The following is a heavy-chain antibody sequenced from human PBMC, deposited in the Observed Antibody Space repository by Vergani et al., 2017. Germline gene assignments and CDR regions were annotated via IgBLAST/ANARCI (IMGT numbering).Heavy chain of an antibody. D-gene: IGHD2-15*01. CDR2: VLFDGSNE. Sequence: QVQLVQSGGGVVQPGGSLRLSCVASGFTFNRYGMQWVRQAPGKGLEWVAYVLFDGSNEYYADSVKGRFIVSRENSNDALYLQMNSLRTDDTAVYYCARDRAYCHEGSCALWGQGSVVTVSS. J-gene: IGHJ4*02. V-gene: IGHV3-30*02. CDR1: GFTFNRYG. CDR3: ARDRAYCHEGSCAL.